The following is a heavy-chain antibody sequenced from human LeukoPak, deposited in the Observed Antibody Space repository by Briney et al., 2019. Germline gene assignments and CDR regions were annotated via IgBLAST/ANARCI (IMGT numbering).Heavy chain of an antibody. D-gene: IGHD6-19*01. Sequence: SETLSLTCAVYGGSFSGYYWSWIRQPPGKGMEWIGEINHSGSTNYNPSLKSRVTISVDTSKNQFSLKLSSVTAADTAVYYCARTKYSSGWYGAAFDIWGRGTMVTVSS. CDR1: GGSFSGYY. V-gene: IGHV4-34*01. CDR3: ARTKYSSGWYGAAFDI. CDR2: INHSGST. J-gene: IGHJ3*02.